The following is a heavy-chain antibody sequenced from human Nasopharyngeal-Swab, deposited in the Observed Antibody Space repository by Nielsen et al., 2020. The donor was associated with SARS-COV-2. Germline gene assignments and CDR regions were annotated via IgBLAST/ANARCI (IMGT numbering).Heavy chain of an antibody. CDR1: GFTFSSYA. CDR3: AKDQGGDYVFDY. CDR2: ISGSGGST. V-gene: IGHV3-23*01. Sequence: GVLRLSCAASGFTFSSYAMSWVRQAPGKGLEWVSAISGSGGSTYYADSVKGRFTISRDNSKNTLYLQMNSLRAEDTAVYYCAKDQGGDYVFDYWGQGTLVTVSS. D-gene: IGHD4-17*01. J-gene: IGHJ4*02.